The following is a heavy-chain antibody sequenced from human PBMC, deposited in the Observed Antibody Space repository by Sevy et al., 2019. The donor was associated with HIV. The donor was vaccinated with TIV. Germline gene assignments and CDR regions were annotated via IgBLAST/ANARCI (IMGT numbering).Heavy chain of an antibody. D-gene: IGHD6-13*01. Sequence: ETLSLTCTVSGDSISGYYWSWIRQPPGKGLEWIGYFYYSANTNYNPSLKSRVTISVDTTKKQVSLKVRSLTAADTAVYYCARGIAAPRGMDVWGQGTTVTVSS. V-gene: IGHV4-59*01. CDR3: ARGIAAPRGMDV. J-gene: IGHJ6*02. CDR2: FYYSANT. CDR1: GDSISGYY.